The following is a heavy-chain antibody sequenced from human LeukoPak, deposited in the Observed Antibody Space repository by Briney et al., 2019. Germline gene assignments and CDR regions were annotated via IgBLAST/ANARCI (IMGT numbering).Heavy chain of an antibody. D-gene: IGHD2-15*01. V-gene: IGHV3-23*01. CDR3: ARQRRYCSGDSCYQRTFDF. CDR1: GFAFGSEA. CDR2: ISPGGGTT. J-gene: IGHJ4*02. Sequence: GGSLRLSCAVSGFAFGSEAMSWVRQSPARGLEWVASISPGGGTTYYADSVKGRFTISRDNAKNSLYLQMNSLRAEDTAVYSCARQRRYCSGDSCYQRTFDFWGQGTLVTVSS.